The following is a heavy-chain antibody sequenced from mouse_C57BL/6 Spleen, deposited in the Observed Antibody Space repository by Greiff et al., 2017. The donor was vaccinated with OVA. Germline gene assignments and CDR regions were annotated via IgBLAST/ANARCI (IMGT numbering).Heavy chain of an antibody. D-gene: IGHD1-1*01. CDR2: ISSGSSTI. CDR3: ARPYYNGGFAY. V-gene: IGHV5-17*01. J-gene: IGHJ3*01. Sequence: VQLKESGGGLVKPGGSLKLSCAASGFTFSDYGMHWVRQAPEKGLEWVAYISSGSSTIYYADTVKGRFTISRDNAKNTLFLQMTSLRSEDTAMYYCARPYYNGGFAYWGQGTLVTVSA. CDR1: GFTFSDYG.